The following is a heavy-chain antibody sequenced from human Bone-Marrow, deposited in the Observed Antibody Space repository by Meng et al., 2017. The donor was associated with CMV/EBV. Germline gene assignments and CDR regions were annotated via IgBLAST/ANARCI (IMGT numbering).Heavy chain of an antibody. J-gene: IGHJ4*02. CDR2: IYYSGTT. Sequence: SETLSLTCSVSGGSTDTEIYYWGWIRQPPGKGLEWIGSIYYSGTTFYNPSIKSRVTISVDTSKHQFSLTLRYVTATDTAVYYCARTVAARGDFDYWGRGTLVTVSS. CDR3: ARTVAARGDFDY. CDR1: GGSTDTEIYY. D-gene: IGHD6-19*01. V-gene: IGHV4-39*01.